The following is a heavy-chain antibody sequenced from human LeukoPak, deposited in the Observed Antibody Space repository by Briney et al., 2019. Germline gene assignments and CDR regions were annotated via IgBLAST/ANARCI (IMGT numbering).Heavy chain of an antibody. CDR3: ARDRGLRYTRESVVDFDY. CDR1: GYTFTGYY. J-gene: IGHJ4*02. CDR2: INTNTGNP. D-gene: IGHD3-16*02. V-gene: IGHV7-4-1*02. Sequence: ASVKVSCKASGYTFTGYYMYWVRQAPGQGLEWMGWINTNTGNPTYAQGFTGRFVFSLDTSVSTAYLQISSLKAEDTAVYYCARDRGLRYTRESVVDFDYWGQGTLVTVSS.